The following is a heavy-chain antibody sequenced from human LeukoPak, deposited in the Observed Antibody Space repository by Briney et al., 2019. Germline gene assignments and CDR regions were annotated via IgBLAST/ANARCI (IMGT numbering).Heavy chain of an antibody. CDR1: GFTFSSHS. D-gene: IGHD5-24*01. J-gene: IGHJ4*02. Sequence: GGSLRLSCAASGFTFSSHSMNWVRQAPGKGLEWVSYISSSSSTIYYADSVKGRFTISRDNAKNSLYLQMNSLRAEDTAVYYCARVGRDGYNSDFDYWGQGNLVTVSS. CDR2: ISSSSSTI. V-gene: IGHV3-48*04. CDR3: ARVGRDGYNSDFDY.